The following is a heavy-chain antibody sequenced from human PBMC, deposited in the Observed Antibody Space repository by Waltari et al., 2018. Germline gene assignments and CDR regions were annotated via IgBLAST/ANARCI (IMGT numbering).Heavy chain of an antibody. D-gene: IGHD2-15*01. V-gene: IGHV5-51*01. J-gene: IGHJ5*02. CDR2: ISPGDSDT. CDR3: VRTPKPKAWFDL. Sequence: EAQLAQSGADVKKPGESLRLSCTSSGYSFATFWIAWVRQLPGKGLEWMGVISPGDSDTRYSPSFQGQVTISVDKSTRTSYLQWASLRASDTAMYHCVRTPKPKAWFDLWGPGTLITVAS. CDR1: GYSFATFW.